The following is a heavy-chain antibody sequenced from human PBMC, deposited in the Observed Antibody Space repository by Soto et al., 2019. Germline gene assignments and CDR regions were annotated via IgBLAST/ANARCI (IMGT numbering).Heavy chain of an antibody. CDR1: GFTFSSYD. Sequence: EVQLVESGGGLVQPGGSLRLSCAASGFTFSSYDMHWVRQATGKGLEWVSAIGTAGDTYYPGSVKGRFTISRENAKNSLYLQVNSLRAGDTALYYCARGWLATGGSLSYMDVWGKGTTVTVSS. CDR3: ARGWLATGGSLSYMDV. D-gene: IGHD6-13*01. V-gene: IGHV3-13*01. CDR2: IGTAGDT. J-gene: IGHJ6*03.